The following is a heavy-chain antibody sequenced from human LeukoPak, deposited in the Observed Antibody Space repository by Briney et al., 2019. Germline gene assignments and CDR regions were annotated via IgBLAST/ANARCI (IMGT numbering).Heavy chain of an antibody. J-gene: IGHJ5*02. CDR2: IDIDGTGT. CDR1: GFTFTNYW. Sequence: GGSLRLSCAASGFTFTNYWMHWVRQAPGKGLVWVSRIDIDGTGTSYADSVKGRFTISRDNAKNTLYLQMNSLRAEDTAVYYCAKDPRQQLVPGALDWFDPWGQGTLVTVSS. D-gene: IGHD6-13*01. V-gene: IGHV3-74*01. CDR3: AKDPRQQLVPGALDWFDP.